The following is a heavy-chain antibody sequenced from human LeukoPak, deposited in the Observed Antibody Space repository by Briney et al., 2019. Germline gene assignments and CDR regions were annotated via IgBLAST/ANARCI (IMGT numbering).Heavy chain of an antibody. CDR2: MYPGDSDT. CDR3: TGGSSGWRFDY. D-gene: IGHD6-19*01. J-gene: IGHJ4*02. Sequence: GESLKISCKDSGYRVKTKWIGWVRQMPGKGLEWMGIMYPGDSDTRYSPSFQGQVTISVDKSISTAYLQWSSLKASDTAIYYCTGGSSGWRFDYWGQGTLVTVSS. CDR1: GYRVKTKW. V-gene: IGHV5-51*01.